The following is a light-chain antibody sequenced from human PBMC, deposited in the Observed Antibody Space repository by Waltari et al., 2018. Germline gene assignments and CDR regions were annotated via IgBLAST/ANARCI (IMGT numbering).Light chain of an antibody. J-gene: IGKJ1*01. CDR2: EAS. CDR1: QSVSDW. V-gene: IGKV1-5*03. Sequence: CRASQSVSDWLAWYQHKPGKAPKVLIYEASSLKSGVPSRFSGSGSGTEFTVTISSLQPDDFATYYCQQYNDYGTWTFGQGTKVEIK. CDR3: QQYNDYGTWT.